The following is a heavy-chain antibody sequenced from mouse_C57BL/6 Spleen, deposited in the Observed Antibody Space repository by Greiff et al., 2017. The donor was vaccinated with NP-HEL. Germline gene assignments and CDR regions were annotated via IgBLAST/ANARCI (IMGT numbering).Heavy chain of an antibody. J-gene: IGHJ3*01. CDR3: ARQRDYDGTWFAY. Sequence: EVKAVESGGDLVKPGGSLKLSCAASGFTFSSYGMSWVRQTPDKRLEWVATISSGGSYTYYPDSVKGRFTISRDNAKNTLYLQMSSLKSEDTAMYYCARQRDYDGTWFAYWGQGTLVTVSA. V-gene: IGHV5-6*01. D-gene: IGHD2-4*01. CDR2: ISSGGSYT. CDR1: GFTFSSYG.